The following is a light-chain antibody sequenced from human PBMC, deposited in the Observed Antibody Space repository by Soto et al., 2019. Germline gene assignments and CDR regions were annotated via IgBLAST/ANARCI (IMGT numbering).Light chain of an antibody. CDR1: QSISSW. V-gene: IGKV1-5*03. CDR2: KAS. Sequence: QSPSTLSASVGDRVTITCRASQSISSWLAWYQQKPGKAPKLLIYKASSLESGVPSRFSGSGSGTEFTLTISSLQPDDFATYYCQQYNSYPWTFGQGTKVDIK. CDR3: QQYNSYPWT. J-gene: IGKJ1*01.